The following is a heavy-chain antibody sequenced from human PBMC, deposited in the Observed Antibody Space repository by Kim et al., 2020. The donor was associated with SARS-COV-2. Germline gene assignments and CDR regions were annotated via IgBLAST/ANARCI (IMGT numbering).Heavy chain of an antibody. Sequence: ADSVKGRFIISRDNSKNPLYLQMNSLRDEDTAVYYCAKVHYYDSSGYLDYWGQGTLVTVSS. J-gene: IGHJ4*02. D-gene: IGHD3-22*01. V-gene: IGHV3-30*02. CDR3: AKVHYYDSSGYLDY.